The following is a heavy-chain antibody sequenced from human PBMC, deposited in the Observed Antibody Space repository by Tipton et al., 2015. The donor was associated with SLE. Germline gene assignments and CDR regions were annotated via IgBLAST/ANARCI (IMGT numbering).Heavy chain of an antibody. J-gene: IGHJ6*04. CDR1: GFTFSSYS. Sequence: SLRLSCAASGFTFSSYSMNWVRQAPGKGLEWVSSISSSSSYIYYADSVKGRFTISRDNAKNTLYLQMNSLRAEDTAVYYCGTTSTAYGMDVWGEGTTVTVSS. CDR3: GTTSTAYGMDV. CDR2: ISSSSSYI. D-gene: IGHD2-8*02. V-gene: IGHV3-21*01.